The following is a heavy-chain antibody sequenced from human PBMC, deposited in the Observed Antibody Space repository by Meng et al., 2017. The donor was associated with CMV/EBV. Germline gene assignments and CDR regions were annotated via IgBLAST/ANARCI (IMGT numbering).Heavy chain of an antibody. CDR3: ARDGPAREQWLVQVWYYYYGMDV. J-gene: IGHJ6*02. D-gene: IGHD6-19*01. V-gene: IGHV3-64*02. CDR2: ISSNGGST. Sequence: GESLKISCAASGFTFSSYAMHWVRQAPGKGLEYVSAISSNGGSTYYADSVKGRFTISRDNSKNTLYLQRGSLRAEDMAVYYCARDGPAREQWLVQVWYYYYGMDVWGQGTTVTVSS. CDR1: GFTFSSYA.